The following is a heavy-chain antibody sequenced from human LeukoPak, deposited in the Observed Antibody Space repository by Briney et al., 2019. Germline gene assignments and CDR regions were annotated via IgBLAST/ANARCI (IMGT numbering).Heavy chain of an antibody. CDR3: AKERWHQLLSGYMDV. J-gene: IGHJ6*03. CDR1: GYTFTEYY. CDR2: INPNSAGT. V-gene: IGHV1-2*02. Sequence: ASVKVSCKASGYTFTEYYMLWVRQAPGQGLEWMGWINPNSAGTNYAQKFQGRVTMTRDMSISTAYMELSRLRSDDTAVYYCAKERWHQLLSGYMDVWGKGTPVTVSS. D-gene: IGHD2-2*01.